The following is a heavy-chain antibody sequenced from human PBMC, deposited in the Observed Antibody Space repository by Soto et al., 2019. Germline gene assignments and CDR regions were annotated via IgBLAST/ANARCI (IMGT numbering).Heavy chain of an antibody. V-gene: IGHV3-15*07. D-gene: IGHD6-13*01. Sequence: EVQLVESGGGLVKPGGSLRLSCAASGFSFSNAWINWVRQAPGKGLEWVGRIKSKADGGTTDFAAAVKGRFVISRDDSNAKVYMEMKTLKTEDTGIYYCTTESYSTMILVRFDYWGHVTLVTVSS. J-gene: IGHJ4*01. CDR3: TTESYSTMILVRFDY. CDR2: IKSKADGGTT. CDR1: GFSFSNAW.